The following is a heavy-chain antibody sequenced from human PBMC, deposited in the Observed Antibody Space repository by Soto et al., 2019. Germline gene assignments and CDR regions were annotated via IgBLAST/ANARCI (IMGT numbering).Heavy chain of an antibody. D-gene: IGHD3-3*01. J-gene: IGHJ4*02. Sequence: SQTISLTCAISGDSVSSNTGAWYWLRQSPSRGLELLGGTYYRSGWDTTYAESVKSRIAINPDTSKNLFALQLNSVTPDDAAIYYCARAGTTMFALVHHFDYWAQGKLVNVCS. V-gene: IGHV6-1*01. CDR2: TYYRSGWDT. CDR3: ARAGTTMFALVHHFDY. CDR1: GDSVSSNTGA.